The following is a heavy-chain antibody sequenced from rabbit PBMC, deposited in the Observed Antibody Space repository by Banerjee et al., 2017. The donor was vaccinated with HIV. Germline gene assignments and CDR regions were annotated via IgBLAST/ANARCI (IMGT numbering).Heavy chain of an antibody. J-gene: IGHJ4*01. CDR2: INAGSSVGT. V-gene: IGHV1S40*01. CDR1: GFSFSSSYY. Sequence: QSLEESGGDLVKPGASLTLTCTASGFSFSSSYYMCWVRQAPGKGLEWIACINAGSSVGTYYAKGRFTISKTSSTTVTLQMTSLTAADTATYFCARSDGSGGYGYAFNLWGQGTLVTVS. D-gene: IGHD6-1*01. CDR3: ARSDGSGGYGYAFNL.